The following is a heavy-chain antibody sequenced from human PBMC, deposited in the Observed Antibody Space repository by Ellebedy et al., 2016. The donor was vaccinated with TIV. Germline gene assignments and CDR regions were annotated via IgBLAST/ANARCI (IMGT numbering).Heavy chain of an antibody. Sequence: GESLKISCAASGFTFSSYWMNWVRQAPGKGLEWVSYISSSSSTIYYADSVKGRFTISRDNAKNSLYLQMNSLRDEDTAVYYCARDLKMATMYFDYWGQGTLVTVSS. D-gene: IGHD5-24*01. CDR1: GFTFSSYW. CDR2: ISSSSSTI. J-gene: IGHJ4*02. V-gene: IGHV3-48*02. CDR3: ARDLKMATMYFDY.